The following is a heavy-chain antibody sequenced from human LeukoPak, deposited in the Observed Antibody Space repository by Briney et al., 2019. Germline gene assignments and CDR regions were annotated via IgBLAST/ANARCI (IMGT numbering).Heavy chain of an antibody. V-gene: IGHV1-8*02. D-gene: IGHD6-19*01. CDR3: ARGLPYSSGVGYYYYYGMDV. CDR2: MNPDSGNT. J-gene: IGHJ6*02. CDR1: GYTFTSYG. Sequence: ASVKVSCKASGYTFTSYGISWVRQAPGQGLEWMGWMNPDSGNTGYAQKFQGRVTMTRNTSISTAYMELSSLRSEDTAVYYCARGLPYSSGVGYYYYYGMDVWGQGTTVIVSS.